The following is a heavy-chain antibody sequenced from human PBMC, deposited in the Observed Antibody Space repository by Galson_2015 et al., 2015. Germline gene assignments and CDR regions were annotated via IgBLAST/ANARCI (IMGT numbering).Heavy chain of an antibody. V-gene: IGHV4-39*01. J-gene: IGHJ6*03. CDR1: GGSINSRSFY. Sequence: ETLSLTCTVSGGSINSRSFYWGWIRQRPGKGLEWIGHIYYSGSTYYNLSLQGRVTISIDTSRNQFSLKLNSVTAADTAVYFCARPHYSYYYMHVWGRGTTVTVSS. CDR3: ARPHYSYYYMHV. CDR2: IYYSGST.